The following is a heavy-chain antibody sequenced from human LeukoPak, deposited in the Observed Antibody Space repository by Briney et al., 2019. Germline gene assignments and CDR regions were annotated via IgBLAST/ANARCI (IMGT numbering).Heavy chain of an antibody. CDR2: IKKDGSEK. CDR3: ARARAYCSSTSCYTAYFDY. Sequence: PGGSLRLSCAASGFTLYSYWVGWVPPAPGKGRGGVGHIKKDGSEKYYVDSVKGRFTISRDNAKNPLYLQMNSLRAEDTAVYYCARARAYCSSTSCYTAYFDYWGQGTLVTVSS. V-gene: IGHV3-7*01. J-gene: IGHJ4*02. CDR1: GFTLYSYW. D-gene: IGHD2-2*02.